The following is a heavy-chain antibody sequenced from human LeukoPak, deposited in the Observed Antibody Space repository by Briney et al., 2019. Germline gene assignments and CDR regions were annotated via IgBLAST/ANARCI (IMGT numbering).Heavy chain of an antibody. J-gene: IGHJ4*02. Sequence: SVKVSCKASGFTFTSSAMQWVRQARGQRLEWIGWIVVGSGNTNYAQKFQERVTITRDMSTSAAYMELSSLRSEDTAVYYCAAFPGHSGKTTLDYWGQGTLVAVSS. CDR2: IVVGSGNT. CDR1: GFTFTSSA. V-gene: IGHV1-58*02. CDR3: AAFPGHSGKTTLDY. D-gene: IGHD4-11*01.